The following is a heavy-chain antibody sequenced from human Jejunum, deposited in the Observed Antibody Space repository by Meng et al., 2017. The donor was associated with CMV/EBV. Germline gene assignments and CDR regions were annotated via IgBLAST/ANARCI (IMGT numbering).Heavy chain of an antibody. CDR2: INPNTGGT. V-gene: IGHV1-2*04. Sequence: QGQRVQSGAEVKKPGASVKVSCKASGYTFTGYYIHWVRQAPGQGLEWMGWINPNTGGTKYAQKFQGWVTLTRDTSISTAYMELSRLISDDTAVYYCARGRYELIWGLFDPWGQGTLVTVSS. J-gene: IGHJ5*02. CDR1: GYTFTGYY. D-gene: IGHD1-1*01. CDR3: ARGRYELIWGLFDP.